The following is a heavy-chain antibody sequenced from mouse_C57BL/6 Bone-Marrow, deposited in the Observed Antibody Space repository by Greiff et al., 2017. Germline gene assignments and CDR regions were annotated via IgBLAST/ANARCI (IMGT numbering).Heavy chain of an antibody. CDR1: GYAFSSYW. Sequence: QVQLQQSGPELVKPGASVKISCKASGYAFSSYWMNWVKQRPGKGLEWIGRFYPGDGDTNYNGKFKGKATLTADKSSSTAYMQLSSLTSEDSAVYFCARSFYCGNSFAYWGQGTLVTVTA. CDR2: FYPGDGDT. J-gene: IGHJ3*01. D-gene: IGHD2-1*01. CDR3: ARSFYCGNSFAY. V-gene: IGHV1-82*01.